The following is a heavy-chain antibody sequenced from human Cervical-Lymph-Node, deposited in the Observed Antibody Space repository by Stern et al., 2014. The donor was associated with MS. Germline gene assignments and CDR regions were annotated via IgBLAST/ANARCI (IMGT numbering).Heavy chain of an antibody. CDR3: ARQTTAWASDV. D-gene: IGHD1-14*01. CDR2: IYPGDSET. CDR1: GFKFSIYW. Sequence: EVHLVQSGAELIRPGESLKLSCKGSGFKFSIYWIAWGRNMPGQGLALMGIIYPGDSETRYSPSFQGQVTMSADKSTSTAYLQWSTLNASDTAMYFCARQTTAWASDVWGQGTLVTVSS. J-gene: IGHJ4*02. V-gene: IGHV5-51*01.